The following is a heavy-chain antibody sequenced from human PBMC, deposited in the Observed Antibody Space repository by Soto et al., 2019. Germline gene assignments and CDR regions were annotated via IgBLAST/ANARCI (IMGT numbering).Heavy chain of an antibody. CDR1: GFTFSSYA. Sequence: EVQVLESGGGLVQPGGSLRLSCAASGFTFSSYAMSWVRQAPGKGLEWVSGISGSGGGTYYADSVKGRFTISRDNSNNTLYLQMNSLRADDTAVYYCARGRIGPDYWGQGTLVTVSS. V-gene: IGHV3-23*01. J-gene: IGHJ4*02. CDR3: ARGRIGPDY. CDR2: ISGSGGGT.